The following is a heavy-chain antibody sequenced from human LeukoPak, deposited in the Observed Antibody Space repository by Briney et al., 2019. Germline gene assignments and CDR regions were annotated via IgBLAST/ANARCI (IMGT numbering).Heavy chain of an antibody. J-gene: IGHJ4*02. CDR2: INGDGRNI. CDR3: AKDIRSGSYTLFDY. Sequence: GGSLRLSCVASGFTFSSYWMHWVRQAPRKGLVWVSRINGDGRNINYADSVRGRFTISRDNAKNTLYLQMNTLRVEDTAVYYCAKDIRSGSYTLFDYWGQGTLVTVSS. CDR1: GFTFSSYW. V-gene: IGHV3-74*01. D-gene: IGHD1-26*01.